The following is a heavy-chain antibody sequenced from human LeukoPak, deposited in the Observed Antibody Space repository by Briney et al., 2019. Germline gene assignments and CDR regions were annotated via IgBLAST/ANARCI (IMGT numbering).Heavy chain of an antibody. D-gene: IGHD3-10*01. CDR1: GGSISSYY. CDR3: ARGVGLPRGIRGRAFAI. Sequence: PSETLSLTCTVSGGSISSYYWSWIRQPPEKGLEWIGYIYYSGSTNYNPSLKSRVTISVDTSKNQFSLKLSSVTAADTAVYYCARGVGLPRGIRGRAFAIWGQGTMVIVSS. V-gene: IGHV4-59*01. CDR2: IYYSGST. J-gene: IGHJ3*02.